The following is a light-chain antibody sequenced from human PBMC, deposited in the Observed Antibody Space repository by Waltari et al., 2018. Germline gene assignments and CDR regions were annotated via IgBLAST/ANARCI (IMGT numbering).Light chain of an antibody. CDR3: QQFDTLPPS. J-gene: IGKJ4*01. CDR2: DAS. V-gene: IGKV1-33*01. Sequence: DIQMTQSPSSLSASVGDRVTITCQASQDINNFLNWYQQKPGRAPSPLIYDASNLETGVPSRFSGSGSGTHFTLTISSLQTEDSATYYCQQFDTLPPSFGGGTKVE. CDR1: QDINNF.